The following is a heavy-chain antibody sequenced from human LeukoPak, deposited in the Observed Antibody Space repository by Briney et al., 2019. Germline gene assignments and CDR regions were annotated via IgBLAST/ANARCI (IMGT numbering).Heavy chain of an antibody. J-gene: IGHJ4*02. CDR2: ISSTSSYI. Sequence: GGSLRLSCTASGFIFSTSWMTWVRQAPGKGLEWVSSISSTSSYIYYADSVKGRFTISRDNAKNSLYLQMNSLRAEDTAVYYCSVNYCSGGSCYMLWGQGTLVTVSS. CDR3: SVNYCSGGSCYML. D-gene: IGHD2-15*01. V-gene: IGHV3-21*04. CDR1: GFIFSTSW.